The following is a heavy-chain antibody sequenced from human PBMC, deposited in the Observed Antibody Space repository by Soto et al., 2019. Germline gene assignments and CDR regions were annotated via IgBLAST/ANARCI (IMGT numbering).Heavy chain of an antibody. CDR1: GYTFTSYY. CDR3: ARDFVVVPSALYYFDY. CDR2: INPSGGST. V-gene: IGHV1-46*03. Sequence: QVQLVQSGAEVKKPGASVKVSCKASGYTFTSYYMHWVRQAPGQGLEWMGIINPSGGSTSYAQKFQGRVTKTRDTSTSTGYMELSSLRSEDTAVYYCARDFVVVPSALYYFDYWGQGTLVTVSS. J-gene: IGHJ4*02. D-gene: IGHD2-2*01.